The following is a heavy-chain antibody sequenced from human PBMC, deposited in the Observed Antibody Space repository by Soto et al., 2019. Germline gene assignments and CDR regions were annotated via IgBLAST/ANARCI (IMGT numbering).Heavy chain of an antibody. CDR1: GYTFTNDW. J-gene: IGHJ5*02. V-gene: IGHV5-51*01. D-gene: IGHD2-21*01. Sequence: GASLKISGKVSGYTFTNDWIGWVRQMPGKGLEWMGIIYPSDSDTKYNPSFQGQVTISVDKSISTAYLQWSSLKASDTAMYYCASTHMVPTPPAWFDPWCEGRLDTVA. CDR2: IYPSDSDT. CDR3: ASTHMVPTPPAWFDP.